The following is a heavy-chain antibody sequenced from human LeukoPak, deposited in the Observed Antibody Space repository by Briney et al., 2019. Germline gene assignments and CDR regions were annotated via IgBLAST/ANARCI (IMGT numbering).Heavy chain of an antibody. CDR3: AREIVVVAATGWFDP. CDR2: IIPIFGIA. D-gene: IGHD2-15*01. J-gene: IGHJ5*02. V-gene: IGHV1-69*04. CDR1: GGTFSSYA. Sequence: SVEVSCKASGGTFSSYAISWVRQAPGQGLEWMGRIIPIFGIANYAQKFQGRVTITADKSTSTAYMELSSLRSEDTAVYYCAREIVVVAATGWFDPWGQGTLVTVSS.